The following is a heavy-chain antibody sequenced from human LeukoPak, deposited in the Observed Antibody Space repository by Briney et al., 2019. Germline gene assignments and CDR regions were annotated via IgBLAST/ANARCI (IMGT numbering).Heavy chain of an antibody. Sequence: GGSLRLSCAASGFTFSSYGMSWVRQAPGKGLEWVSAISGSGGSTYYADSVKGRFTISRDNSKNTLYLQMNSLRAEDTAVYYCARDSAMDTLDYWGQGTLVTVSS. CDR1: GFTFSSYG. CDR2: ISGSGGST. V-gene: IGHV3-23*01. CDR3: ARDSAMDTLDY. D-gene: IGHD5-18*01. J-gene: IGHJ4*02.